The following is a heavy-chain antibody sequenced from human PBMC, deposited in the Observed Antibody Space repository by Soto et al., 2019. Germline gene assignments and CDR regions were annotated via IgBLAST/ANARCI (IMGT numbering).Heavy chain of an antibody. CDR3: TRRYNWNDTYFHX. Sequence: SETLSLTCTVSGASISVHSYYWTWIRQPPGKGLEWIGSSYYSGTAYFNPSLKSRATIYVDTSKNQFSLRLTSVTAADTAIYYCTRRYNWNDTYFHXWGPGALVTVSX. D-gene: IGHD1-20*01. CDR1: GASISVHSYY. CDR2: SYYSGTA. V-gene: IGHV4-39*01. J-gene: IGHJ1*01.